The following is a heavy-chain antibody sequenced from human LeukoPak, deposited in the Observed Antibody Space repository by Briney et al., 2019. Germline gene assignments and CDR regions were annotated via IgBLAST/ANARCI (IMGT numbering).Heavy chain of an antibody. V-gene: IGHV4-59*01. Sequence: PSETLSPTCTVSGGSISSYYWSWIRQPPGKGLECIGYIHYTGSTNYNPSLKSRVTISVETSKNQFSLKLKSVTAADTAVYYCARGGYYGSGNDFRFDPWGQGTLVTVSS. CDR3: ARGGYYGSGNDFRFDP. D-gene: IGHD3-10*01. J-gene: IGHJ5*02. CDR2: IHYTGST. CDR1: GGSISSYY.